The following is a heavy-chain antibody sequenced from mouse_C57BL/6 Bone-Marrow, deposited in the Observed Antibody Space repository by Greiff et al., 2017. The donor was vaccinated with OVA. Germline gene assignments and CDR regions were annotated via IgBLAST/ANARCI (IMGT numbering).Heavy chain of an antibody. CDR2: IDPETGGT. Sequence: QVQLQQSGAELVRPGASVTLSCKASGYTFTDYEMHWVKQTPVHGLEWIGAIDPETGGTAYNQKFKGKAILTADKSSSTAYMELRSLTSEDSAVYYCTRWGSPPYFAYGGQGTPPTVSS. V-gene: IGHV1-15*01. CDR1: GYTFTDYE. J-gene: IGHJ2*01. D-gene: IGHD1-1*02. CDR3: TRWGSPPYFAY.